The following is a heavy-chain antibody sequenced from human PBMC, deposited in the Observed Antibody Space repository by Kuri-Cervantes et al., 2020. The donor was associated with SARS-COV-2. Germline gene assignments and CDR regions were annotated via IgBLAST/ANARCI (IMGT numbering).Heavy chain of an antibody. Sequence: GESLKISCKGSGYSFTSYWIGWVRQMPGKGLEWMGIIYVGDSGTRYSPSFQGQVTIPADKSITTAYLQWSSLNASDTAIYYCARGYSLNYFDYWGQGTLVTISS. CDR1: GYSFTSYW. V-gene: IGHV5-51*01. J-gene: IGHJ4*02. CDR2: IYVGDSGT. CDR3: ARGYSLNYFDY. D-gene: IGHD5-12*01.